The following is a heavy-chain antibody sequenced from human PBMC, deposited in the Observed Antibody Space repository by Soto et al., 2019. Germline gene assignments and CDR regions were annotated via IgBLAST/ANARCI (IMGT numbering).Heavy chain of an antibody. CDR1: GGTFSSYT. CDR2: IIPILGIA. V-gene: IGHV1-69*08. CDR3: AREEYYYGSGAFFDY. D-gene: IGHD3-10*01. J-gene: IGHJ4*02. Sequence: QVQLVQSGAEVKKPGSSVKVSCKASGGTFSSYTISWVRQAPGQGLEWMGRIIPILGIANYAQKFQGRVMINAKKATSTAYMELRRLRSEDTAVYYCAREEYYYGSGAFFDYWGQGTMVTVSS.